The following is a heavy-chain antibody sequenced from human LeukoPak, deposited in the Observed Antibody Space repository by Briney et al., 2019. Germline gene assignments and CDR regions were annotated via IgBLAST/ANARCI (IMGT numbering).Heavy chain of an antibody. D-gene: IGHD3-22*01. CDR2: IIPIFGTA. Sequence: GASVKVSCKASGGTFSSYAISWVRQAPGQGLEWMGGIIPIFGTANYAQKFQGRVTITADESTSTAYMELSSLRSEDTAVYYCARDRYYDSSGYSALKDYFDHWGQGTLVTVSS. CDR3: ARDRYYDSSGYSALKDYFDH. V-gene: IGHV1-69*13. J-gene: IGHJ4*02. CDR1: GGTFSSYA.